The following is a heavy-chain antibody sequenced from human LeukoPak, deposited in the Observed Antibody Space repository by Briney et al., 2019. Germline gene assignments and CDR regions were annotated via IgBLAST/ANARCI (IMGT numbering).Heavy chain of an antibody. V-gene: IGHV4-4*02. J-gene: IGHJ5*02. CDR3: ARGQDRFDP. Sequence: GSLRLSCAASGFTFSSYWMSWVRQAPGKGLEWIGYIYHSGSTYYNPSLKSRVTISVDRSKNQFSLKLSSVTAADTAVYYCARGQDRFDPWGQGTLVTVSS. CDR1: GFTFSSYW. CDR2: IYHSGST.